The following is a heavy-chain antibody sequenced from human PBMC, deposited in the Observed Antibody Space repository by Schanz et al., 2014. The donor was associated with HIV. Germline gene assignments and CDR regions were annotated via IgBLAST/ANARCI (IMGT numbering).Heavy chain of an antibody. CDR1: GFTFSSYD. Sequence: EVRLVETGGGVVQPGRSLRLSCAASGFTFSSYDMHWFRQGRGKGLEWVSTIYTTGDTYYQASVEGRFTISRENAKNSLYLQMNSLRAGDTAVYYCARVKYCSGTSCPWSWYFDLWGRGTLVTVSS. V-gene: IGHV3-13*01. CDR2: IYTTGDT. D-gene: IGHD2-2*01. CDR3: ARVKYCSGTSCPWSWYFDL. J-gene: IGHJ2*01.